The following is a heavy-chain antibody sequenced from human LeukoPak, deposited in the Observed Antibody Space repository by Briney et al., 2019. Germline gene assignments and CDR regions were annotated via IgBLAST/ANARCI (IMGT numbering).Heavy chain of an antibody. D-gene: IGHD3-10*01. V-gene: IGHV3-48*03. J-gene: IGHJ4*02. CDR3: AKVAHYYYGSESYYFFEH. Sequence: GWSLRLSCAASGFSFSSYEMNWVRQAPGKGLEGVSYISSSGSNIYYADSVKGRFTISRDNAKNSLYLQMNSLRAEDTATYYCAKVAHYYYGSESYYFFEHWGQGTPVTASS. CDR2: ISSSGSNI. CDR1: GFSFSSYE.